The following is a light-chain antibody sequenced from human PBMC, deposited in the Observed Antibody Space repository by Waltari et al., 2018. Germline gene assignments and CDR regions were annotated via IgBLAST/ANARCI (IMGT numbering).Light chain of an antibody. V-gene: IGLV2-11*01. CDR1: STDVRGSHY. CDR2: DIN. Sequence: QSALTQPRPVSGPPGPSVTIPCTGPSTDVRGSHYVSWYQQPPDKPPKLIIYDINNRPSGVPDRFSCSKSGNTASLTISGLQAEDEADYYCCSYVGSNTYWVFGGGTKLTVL. CDR3: CSYVGSNTYWV. J-gene: IGLJ3*02.